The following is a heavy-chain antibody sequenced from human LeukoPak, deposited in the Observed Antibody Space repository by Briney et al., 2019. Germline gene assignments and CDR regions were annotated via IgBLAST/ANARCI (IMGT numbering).Heavy chain of an antibody. J-gene: IGHJ3*01. V-gene: IGHV3-74*01. Sequence: SGGSLRLSCAASGFTFSSYWMHWVRQAPGKGLVWVARIKSDGSSTGYADSVKGRFTNSRDNAKNTLYLQMNSLRDEDTAVYYCARGVAHGFDFWGQGAMVTVSS. CDR3: ARGVAHGFDF. CDR2: IKSDGSST. CDR1: GFTFSSYW.